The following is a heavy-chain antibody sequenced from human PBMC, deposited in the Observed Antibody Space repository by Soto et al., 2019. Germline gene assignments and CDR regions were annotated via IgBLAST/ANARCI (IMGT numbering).Heavy chain of an antibody. V-gene: IGHV3-9*01. D-gene: IGHD1-26*01. CDR3: AKDIRYGGSYSIDS. CDR2: ISWNSGSK. J-gene: IGHJ4*02. Sequence: EVQLVESGGGLVQPGRSLRLSCAASGFTFDDYAMHWVRQAPGKGLEWVSGISWNSGSKGYADSVKGRFTISRDTAKNSLYLQMHSLIAEETALYYCAKDIRYGGSYSIDSCGQGTLVTVSS. CDR1: GFTFDDYA.